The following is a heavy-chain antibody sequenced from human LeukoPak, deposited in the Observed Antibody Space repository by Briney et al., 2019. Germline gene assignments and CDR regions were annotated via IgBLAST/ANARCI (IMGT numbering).Heavy chain of an antibody. CDR3: ARGLYGGYDIFAY. V-gene: IGHV4-4*07. J-gene: IGHJ4*02. CDR1: GRSISNFY. Sequence: SETLSLTCTVSGRSISNFYWSWIRQPAGKGLEWIGRIYVSGSTNYNPSLESRVTMSVDTSKNQFSLDLNSVTAADTAVYYCARGLYGGYDIFAYWGQGTLVTVSS. CDR2: IYVSGST. D-gene: IGHD5-12*01.